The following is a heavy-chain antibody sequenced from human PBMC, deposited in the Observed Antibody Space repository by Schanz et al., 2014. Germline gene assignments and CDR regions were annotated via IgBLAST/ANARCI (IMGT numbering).Heavy chain of an antibody. D-gene: IGHD2-8*02. J-gene: IGHJ4*02. Sequence: QVQVIQSGPEVKKPGASVKVSCKASGYTFTNHYLHWVRQAPGQGLEWMGRINPNTGGTNFAQKFQGRVTMTRDTSITTAYMELSRLRSDDTAVYYCARGLVRYFAYWGQGTLVTVSS. V-gene: IGHV1-2*06. CDR1: GYTFTNHY. CDR3: ARGLVRYFAY. CDR2: INPNTGGT.